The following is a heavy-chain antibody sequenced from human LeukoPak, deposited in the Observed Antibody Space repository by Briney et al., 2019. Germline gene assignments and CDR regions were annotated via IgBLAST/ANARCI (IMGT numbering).Heavy chain of an antibody. CDR2: IYYSGST. Sequence: SETLSLTCTVSGGSISSSSYYWGWIRQSPGKGLEWIGYIYYSGSTYYNPSLKSRVTISVDTSKNQFSLKLSSVTAADTAVYYCARELLHNDFYGMDVWGQGTTVTVSS. CDR3: ARELLHNDFYGMDV. J-gene: IGHJ6*02. CDR1: GGSISSSSYY. D-gene: IGHD4-23*01. V-gene: IGHV4-30-4*08.